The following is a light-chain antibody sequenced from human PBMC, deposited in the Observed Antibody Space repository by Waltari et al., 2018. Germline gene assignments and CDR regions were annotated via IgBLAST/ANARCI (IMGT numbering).Light chain of an antibody. J-gene: IGKJ4*01. Sequence: DIVMTQSPDSLAVSLGETATIHCKSSQSVLFSSNHNNYLAWYQQKPGQAPKLLIYWASTRESGVPDRFSGSGSGTDFTLTISSLQAEDVAIYYCQQYSSLPLTFGGGTKVEIK. CDR1: QSVLFSSNHNNY. CDR3: QQYSSLPLT. V-gene: IGKV4-1*01. CDR2: WAS.